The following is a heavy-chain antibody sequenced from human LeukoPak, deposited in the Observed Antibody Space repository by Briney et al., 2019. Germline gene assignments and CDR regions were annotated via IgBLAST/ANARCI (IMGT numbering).Heavy chain of an antibody. CDR1: GGSFSGYY. CDR3: ARVPLSAWYYMDV. CDR2: INHSGST. D-gene: IGHD6-19*01. V-gene: IGHV4-34*01. Sequence: SETLSLTCAVYGGSFSGYYWSWIRQPPGKGLEWIGEINHSGSTNYNPSLKSRVSISIDTSKYQFSLRLTSVTAADTAVYYCARVPLSAWYYMDVWGKGTTVTISS. J-gene: IGHJ6*03.